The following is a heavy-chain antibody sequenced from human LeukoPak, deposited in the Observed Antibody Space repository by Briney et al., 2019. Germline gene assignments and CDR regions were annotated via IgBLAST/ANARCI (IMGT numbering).Heavy chain of an antibody. CDR2: ISAYNGNT. CDR1: GYTFTSYG. D-gene: IGHD3-22*01. J-gene: IGHJ5*02. Sequence: ASVTVSCKASGYTFTSYGISWVRQAPGQGLEWMGWISAYNGNTNYAQKLQGRVTMTTDTSTSTAYMELRSLRSDDTAVYYCARDGDSSGYYSENWFDPWGQGTLVTVSS. CDR3: ARDGDSSGYYSENWFDP. V-gene: IGHV1-18*01.